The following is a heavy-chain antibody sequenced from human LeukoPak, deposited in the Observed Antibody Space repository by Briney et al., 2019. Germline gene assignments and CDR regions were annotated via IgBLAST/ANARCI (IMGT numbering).Heavy chain of an antibody. CDR3: ARRANNLGGWTHWYFDL. CDR2: IIPIFGTA. J-gene: IGHJ2*01. V-gene: IGHV1-69*05. CDR1: GGTFSSYA. D-gene: IGHD6-19*01. Sequence: GASVKVSCKASGGTFSSYAISWVRQAPGQGLEWMGGIIPIFGTANYAQKFQGRVTITTDESTSTAYMELSSLRSEDTAVYYCARRANNLGGWTHWYFDLWGRGTLVTVSS.